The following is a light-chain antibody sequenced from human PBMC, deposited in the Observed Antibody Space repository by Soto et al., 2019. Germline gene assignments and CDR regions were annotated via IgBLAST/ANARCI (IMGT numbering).Light chain of an antibody. CDR1: QSVSSSY. J-gene: IGKJ2*01. CDR2: GAS. V-gene: IGKV3-20*01. CDR3: QQYGSVYT. Sequence: EIVLTQSPGPLSLSPGERATLSCRASQSVSSSYLAWYQQKPGQAPRLLIYGASSRATGIPDRFSGSGSGTDFTLTSSRLEPEDFAVYYCQQYGSVYTFGQGTKLEIK.